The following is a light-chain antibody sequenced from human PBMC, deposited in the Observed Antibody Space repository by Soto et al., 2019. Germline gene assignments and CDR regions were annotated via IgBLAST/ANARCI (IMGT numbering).Light chain of an antibody. CDR1: QSVDRN. CDR2: GAS. V-gene: IGKV3-15*01. Sequence: EIVMTQSPDTLSVSPGEGATLSCRASQSVDRNLAWYQQRPGQAPRLLFSGASVRATGVPASFSASGSGREFTLTISSLQSEDFAVYFCQQYDDWPITFGQGTRLEI. CDR3: QQYDDWPIT. J-gene: IGKJ5*01.